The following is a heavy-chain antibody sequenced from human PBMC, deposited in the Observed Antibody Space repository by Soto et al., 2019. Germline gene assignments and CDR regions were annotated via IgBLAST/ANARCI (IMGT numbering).Heavy chain of an antibody. D-gene: IGHD6-6*01. J-gene: IGHJ4*02. CDR1: GFTFSSYA. V-gene: IGHV3-30-3*01. CDR2: ISYDGSNK. CDR3: ARDQWSSSSDDY. Sequence: QVQLVESGGGVVQPGRSLRLSCAASGFTFSSYAMHWVRQAPGKGLEWVAVISYDGSNKYYADSVKVRFTISRDNSKNTLYLQMNSLRAEDTAVYYCARDQWSSSSDDYWGQGTLVTVSS.